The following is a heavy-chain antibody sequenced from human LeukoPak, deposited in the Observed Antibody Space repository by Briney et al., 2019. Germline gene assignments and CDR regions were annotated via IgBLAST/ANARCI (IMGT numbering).Heavy chain of an antibody. D-gene: IGHD3-3*01. Sequence: ASVKVSCKASGYTFTSYGISWVRQAPGQGLEWMGWISAYNGNTNYAQKLQGRVTMTTDTSTSTAYMELRSLRSDDTAVYYCARVSITIFGVVIPDYWGQGTLVTVSS. V-gene: IGHV1-18*01. J-gene: IGHJ4*02. CDR2: ISAYNGNT. CDR3: ARVSITIFGVVIPDY. CDR1: GYTFTSYG.